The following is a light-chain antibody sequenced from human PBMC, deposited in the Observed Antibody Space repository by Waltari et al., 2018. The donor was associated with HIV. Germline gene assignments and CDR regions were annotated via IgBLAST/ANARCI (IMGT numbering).Light chain of an antibody. CDR3: QQYSKWPPLT. V-gene: IGKV3-15*01. CDR2: GAS. CDR1: QSISTN. Sequence: EILMTQSPVTLSVSPGDRASLSCRASQSISTNLAWYQHKPGHAPRLLIYGASTSATGVPARFSGSGSGTEFTLTISSLQSEDFAVYYCQQYSKWPPLTFGGGTKVEIK. J-gene: IGKJ4*01.